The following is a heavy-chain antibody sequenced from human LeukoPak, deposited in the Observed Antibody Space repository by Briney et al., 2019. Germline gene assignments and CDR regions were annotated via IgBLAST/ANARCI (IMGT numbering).Heavy chain of an antibody. V-gene: IGHV3-11*01. CDR1: GFTFSDYY. Sequence: GGSLRLSCAASGFTFSDYYMSWIRQAPGKGLEWVSYISSSGSTIYYADPVKGRFTISRDNAKNSLYLQMNSLRAEDTAVYYCARDWYYDSSGYPGYWGQGTLVTVSS. D-gene: IGHD3-22*01. CDR2: ISSSGSTI. CDR3: ARDWYYDSSGYPGY. J-gene: IGHJ4*02.